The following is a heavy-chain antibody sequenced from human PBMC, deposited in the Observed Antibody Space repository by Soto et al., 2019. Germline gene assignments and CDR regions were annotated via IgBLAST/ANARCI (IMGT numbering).Heavy chain of an antibody. V-gene: IGHV1-69*12. D-gene: IGHD4-17*01. Sequence: QVQLVQSGAEVKKPGSSVKVSCKASGDTFSTYTITWMRQAPGQGLEWMGGIIPRSATSKYAQKFQGRVPVPAVEPTGTVYNELRPLRPEDTAVYYCAREGLVLVPTTVNSDYYYFAMDVWGQGTTVTVSS. CDR3: AREGLVLVPTTVNSDYYYFAMDV. J-gene: IGHJ6*02. CDR2: IIPRSATS. CDR1: GDTFSTYT.